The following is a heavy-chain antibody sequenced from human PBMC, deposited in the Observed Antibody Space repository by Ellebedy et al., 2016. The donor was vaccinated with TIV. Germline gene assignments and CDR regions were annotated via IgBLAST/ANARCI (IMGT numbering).Heavy chain of an antibody. Sequence: GESLKISCAASGFTFSSYSMNWVRQAPGKGLEWVAVISYDGSNKYYADSVKGRFTISRDNSKNTLYLQMNSLRAEDTAVYYCARDGPRASSGYSYYYGMDVWGQGTTVTVSS. J-gene: IGHJ6*02. CDR2: ISYDGSNK. CDR1: GFTFSSYS. D-gene: IGHD3-22*01. CDR3: ARDGPRASSGYSYYYGMDV. V-gene: IGHV3-30*03.